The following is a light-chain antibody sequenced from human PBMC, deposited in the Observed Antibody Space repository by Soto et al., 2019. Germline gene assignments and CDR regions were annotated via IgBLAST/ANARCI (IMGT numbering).Light chain of an antibody. CDR1: QSISSW. V-gene: IGKV1-5*01. J-gene: IGKJ1*01. Sequence: DIQMTQSTSTLAASVGDRVTITFRASQSISSWLAWYQQKPGKAPKLLIYDVSSLESGVPSRFSGSGSGTEFTLAISSLQPDDFATYYCQQYNSYPWTFGQGTKVDI. CDR2: DVS. CDR3: QQYNSYPWT.